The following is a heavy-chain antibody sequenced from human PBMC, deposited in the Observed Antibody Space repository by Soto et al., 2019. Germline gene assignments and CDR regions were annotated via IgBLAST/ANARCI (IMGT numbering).Heavy chain of an antibody. Sequence: EVQLVESGGGLVQPGGSLRLSCAASGFTFSSYWMHWVRQAPGKGLVWVSRINSDGSSTSYADSVKGRFTISRDNAKNTLYLQMNSLRAEDTAVYYCARGDRTGAYYYYGMDVWGQGTTVTVSS. J-gene: IGHJ6*02. CDR3: ARGDRTGAYYYYGMDV. V-gene: IGHV3-74*01. CDR1: GFTFSSYW. D-gene: IGHD7-27*01. CDR2: INSDGSST.